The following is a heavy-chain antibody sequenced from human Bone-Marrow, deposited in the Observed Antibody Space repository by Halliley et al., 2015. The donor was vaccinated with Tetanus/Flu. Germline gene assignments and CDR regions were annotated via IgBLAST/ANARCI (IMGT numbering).Heavy chain of an antibody. V-gene: IGHV3-15*07. Sequence: LGWGGHIKSIADGGKTAYAASVKGRFTISRDDSKNTLYLQLSSLKTEDTAVYYCVRSLMVYAGNWGQGTLVTVSS. CDR2: IKSIADGGKT. CDR3: VRSLMVYAGN. D-gene: IGHD2-8*01. J-gene: IGHJ4*02.